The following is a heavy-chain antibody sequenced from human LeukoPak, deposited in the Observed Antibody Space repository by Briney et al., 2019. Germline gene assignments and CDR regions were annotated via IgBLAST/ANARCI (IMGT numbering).Heavy chain of an antibody. CDR1: GGSISSSSYY. CDR3: ARVEIYTVYDSSGKGAFDI. J-gene: IGHJ3*02. V-gene: IGHV4-39*07. Sequence: PSETLSLTCTVSGGSISSSSYYWGWIRQPPGKGLEWIGSLYYSGSTYYNPSLKSRITISVDTSKNQFSLKLSSVTAADTAVYYCARVEIYTVYDSSGKGAFDIWGQGTMVTVSS. CDR2: LYYSGST. D-gene: IGHD3-22*01.